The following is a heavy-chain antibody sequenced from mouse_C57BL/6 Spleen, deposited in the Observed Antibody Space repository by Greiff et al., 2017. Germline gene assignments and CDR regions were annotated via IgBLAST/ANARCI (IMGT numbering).Heavy chain of an antibody. CDR3: ARGGLRPYYFDY. D-gene: IGHD2-2*01. J-gene: IGHJ2*01. Sequence: VQLQQSGPELVKPGASVKISCKASGYTFTDYYMNWVKQSHGKSLEWIGDINPNNGGTSYNQKCKGKATLTVDKSSSTAYMELRSLTSEDSAVYYCARGGLRPYYFDYWGQGTTLTVSS. V-gene: IGHV1-26*01. CDR1: GYTFTDYY. CDR2: INPNNGGT.